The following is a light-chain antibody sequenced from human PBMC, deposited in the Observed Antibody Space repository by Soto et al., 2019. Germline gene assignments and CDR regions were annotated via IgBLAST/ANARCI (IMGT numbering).Light chain of an antibody. CDR1: QTVSSAR. CDR3: QQYGSSPLT. J-gene: IGKJ5*01. CDR2: SAS. V-gene: IGKV3-20*01. Sequence: PGERATLSCRASQTVSSARLAWFHQKPGQAPRLLIHSASSRATGIPARFSGSGSGTDFTLTIRRLEPEDFAVYYCQQYGSSPLTFGQGTRLEIK.